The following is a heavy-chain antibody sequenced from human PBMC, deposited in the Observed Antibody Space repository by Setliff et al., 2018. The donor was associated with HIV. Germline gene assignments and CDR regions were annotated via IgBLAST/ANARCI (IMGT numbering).Heavy chain of an antibody. Sequence: SETLSLTCAVSGGSVSSADYSWSWIRQRTGKGLEWIGNIYSSGSTNYNPSLKSRVTISVDTSKNQFSLKLTSVTATDTAVYYCARDRAAGRISAGGIFHWGQGTLVTVS. CDR1: GGSVSSADYS. CDR3: ARDRAAGRISAGGIFH. D-gene: IGHD6-13*01. CDR2: IYSSGST. V-gene: IGHV4-61*08. J-gene: IGHJ4*02.